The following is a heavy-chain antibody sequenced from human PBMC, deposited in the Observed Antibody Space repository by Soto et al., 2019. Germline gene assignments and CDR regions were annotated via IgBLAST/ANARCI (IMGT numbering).Heavy chain of an antibody. CDR3: ARGGSIVVVTTDAFDI. CDR1: GGSFSGYY. Sequence: PSETLSLTCAVYGGSFSGYYWSWIRQPPGKGLEWIGEINHSGSTNYNPSLKSRVTISVDTSKNQFSLKLSSVTAADTAVYYCARGGSIVVVTTDAFDIWGQGTMVTVSS. J-gene: IGHJ3*02. D-gene: IGHD2-21*02. CDR2: INHSGST. V-gene: IGHV4-34*01.